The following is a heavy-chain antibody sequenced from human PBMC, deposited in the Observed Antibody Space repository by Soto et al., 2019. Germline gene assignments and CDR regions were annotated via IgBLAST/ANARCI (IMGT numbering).Heavy chain of an antibody. J-gene: IGHJ4*02. CDR1: GFSLSTSGMC. V-gene: IGHV2-70*01. CDR2: IDWDDDK. CDR3: ARIRTYYGCGSYFDS. Sequence: SGPTLVNPTQTLTLTCTFSGFSLSTSGMCVSWIRQPPGKALEWLALIDWDDDKYYSTSLKTRLTISKDTSKNQVVLTMTNMDPVDTATYYCARIRTYYGCGSYFDSWGQGTLVTVYS. D-gene: IGHD3-10*01.